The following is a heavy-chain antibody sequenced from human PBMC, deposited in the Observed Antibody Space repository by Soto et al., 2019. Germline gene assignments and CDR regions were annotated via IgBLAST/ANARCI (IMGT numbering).Heavy chain of an antibody. CDR3: AKKVKGFYALNYFDY. CDR1: GFTFSNYA. J-gene: IGHJ4*02. CDR2: ISGSGGST. V-gene: IGHV3-23*01. Sequence: PGGSLRLSCAASGFTFSNYAMNWVRQAPGKGLEWVSAISGSGGSTYYADSVKGRFTISRDNSKNTLYLQMNSLRAEDTAVYYCAKKVKGFYALNYFDYWGQGTLVTVSS. D-gene: IGHD3-16*01.